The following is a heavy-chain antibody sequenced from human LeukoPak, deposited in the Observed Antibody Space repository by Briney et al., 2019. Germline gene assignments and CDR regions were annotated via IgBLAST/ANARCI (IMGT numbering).Heavy chain of an antibody. CDR1: GYSFTSYW. CDR2: IYPGDSDT. Sequence: GESLKISCKGSGYSFTSYWIGWVRQMPGKGLEWMGIIYPGDSDTRYSPSFQGQVTISADKSISTAYLQWSSLKASDTAMYYCARTYYYDSSGYYPLRYYYGMDVWGQGTTVTVSS. V-gene: IGHV5-51*01. J-gene: IGHJ6*02. CDR3: ARTYYYDSSGYYPLRYYYGMDV. D-gene: IGHD3-22*01.